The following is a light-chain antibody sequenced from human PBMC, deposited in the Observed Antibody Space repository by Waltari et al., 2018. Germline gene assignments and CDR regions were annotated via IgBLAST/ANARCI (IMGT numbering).Light chain of an antibody. V-gene: IGLV2-23*02. CDR1: SSDAGYYNY. CDR2: EVS. CDR3: CSYAGSVPYV. Sequence: QSALTQPASVSGSPGQSISISCTGTSSDAGYYNYVSWYQQPPGKAPNLIIYEVSQRPSGVSVRFSGSKSGNTASLTISGLQAEDEADYYCCSYAGSVPYVFGTGTTVTVL. J-gene: IGLJ1*01.